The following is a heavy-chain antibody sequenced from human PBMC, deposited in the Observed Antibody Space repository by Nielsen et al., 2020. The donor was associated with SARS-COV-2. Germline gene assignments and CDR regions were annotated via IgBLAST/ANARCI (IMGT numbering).Heavy chain of an antibody. CDR3: ARTGIAVAGIDFDY. J-gene: IGHJ4*02. Sequence: ASVKVSCKTSGYTFTDYYMHWVRQTPGQGLEWMGLINPSGGSASYAQKFQGRVTVTRDTSTSTVYMELSSLKSDDTAVYYCARTGIAVAGIDFDYWGQGTLVTVSS. D-gene: IGHD6-19*01. CDR2: INPSGGSA. CDR1: GYTFTDYY. V-gene: IGHV1-46*01.